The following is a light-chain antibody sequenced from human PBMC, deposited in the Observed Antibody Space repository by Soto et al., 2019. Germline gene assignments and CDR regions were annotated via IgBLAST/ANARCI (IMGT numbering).Light chain of an antibody. V-gene: IGLV1-44*01. Sequence: QSVLTQPPSASGTPGQRVTMSCSGTTSNIGSNTVNWYQQLPGTAPKLLIYSSNQRPSGVPDRISGSKSGTSASLAISGLQSEDEADYYCAAWDDSLGAYVFGTGTKVTVL. CDR3: AAWDDSLGAYV. CDR2: SSN. J-gene: IGLJ1*01. CDR1: TSNIGSNT.